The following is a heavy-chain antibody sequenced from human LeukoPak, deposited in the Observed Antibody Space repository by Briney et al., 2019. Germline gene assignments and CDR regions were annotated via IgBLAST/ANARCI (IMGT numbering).Heavy chain of an antibody. CDR2: IWYDGSNK. D-gene: IGHD6-13*01. CDR1: GFTFSSYG. Sequence: HPGRSLRLSCAASGFTFSSYGMHWVRQAPGKGLEWVAVIWYDGSNKYYADSVKGRFTISRDNSKNTLYLQMNSLRAEDTAVYYCAKGTRYSSSWLDYWGQGTLVTVSS. CDR3: AKGTRYSSSWLDY. J-gene: IGHJ4*02. V-gene: IGHV3-33*06.